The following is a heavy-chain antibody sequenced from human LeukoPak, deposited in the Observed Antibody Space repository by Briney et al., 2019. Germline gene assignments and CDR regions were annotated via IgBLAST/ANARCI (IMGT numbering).Heavy chain of an antibody. CDR2: IYYSGST. Sequence: SETLSLTCTVSGGSISSYYWSWIRQPPGKGLEWIGYIYYSGSTNYNPSLKSRVTISVDTSKNQFSLKLSSVTAADTAVYYCASWAAAAGTEGSIDYWGQGTLVTVSS. CDR1: GGSISSYY. J-gene: IGHJ4*02. CDR3: ASWAAAAGTEGSIDY. V-gene: IGHV4-59*01. D-gene: IGHD6-13*01.